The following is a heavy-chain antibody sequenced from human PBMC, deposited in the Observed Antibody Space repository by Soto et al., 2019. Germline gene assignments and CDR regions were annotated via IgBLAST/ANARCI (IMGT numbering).Heavy chain of an antibody. V-gene: IGHV3-74*01. CDR1: GFTFSGRW. CDR2: INGDGSIT. Sequence: GGSLRLSCTVSGFTFSGRWVHWVRQTPGKGLMWVSRINGDGSITDYADSVKGRFTVSRDNTKDTLFLQMDSLRVDDTAVYYCATRPDSGNYLLLDYWGQGALVTVSS. CDR3: ATRPDSGNYLLLDY. J-gene: IGHJ4*02. D-gene: IGHD4-17*01.